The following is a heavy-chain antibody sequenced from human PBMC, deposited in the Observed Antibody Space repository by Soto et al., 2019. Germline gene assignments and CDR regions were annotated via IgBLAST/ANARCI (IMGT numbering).Heavy chain of an antibody. V-gene: IGHV1-69*13. Sequence: GASVKVSCKASGYTFTSYGISWVRQAPGQGLEWMGGIIPIFGTANYAQKFQGRVTITADESTSTAYMELSSLRSEDTAVYYCARDILDGYYYYGMDVWGQGT. CDR3: ARDILDGYYYYGMDV. D-gene: IGHD3-9*01. CDR1: GYTFTSYG. CDR2: IIPIFGTA. J-gene: IGHJ6*02.